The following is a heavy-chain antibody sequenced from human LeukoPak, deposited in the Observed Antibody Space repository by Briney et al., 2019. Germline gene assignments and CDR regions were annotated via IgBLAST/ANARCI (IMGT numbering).Heavy chain of an antibody. CDR2: INHSGST. J-gene: IGHJ3*02. CDR3: ARAPVVTRRAFDI. CDR1: GGSFSGYY. Sequence: SETLSLTCAVYGGSFSGYYWSWIRQPPGKGLEWIGEINHSGSTNYNPSLKSRVTISVDTSKNQFSLKLSSVTAADTAVYYCARAPVVTRRAFDIWGQGTMVTVS. D-gene: IGHD2-15*01. V-gene: IGHV4-34*01.